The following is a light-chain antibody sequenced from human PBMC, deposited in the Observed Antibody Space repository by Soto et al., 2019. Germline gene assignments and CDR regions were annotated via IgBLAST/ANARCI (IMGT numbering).Light chain of an antibody. Sequence: SYELTQPPSVSVSPGQTASITCSGDKLGDKYACWYQQKPGQSPVLVIYQDSKRPSGIPERFSGSNSGNTATLTIIGTQAMDEADYYCQAWDSSTASYVFGTGTKLTVL. CDR2: QDS. J-gene: IGLJ1*01. V-gene: IGLV3-1*01. CDR1: KLGDKY. CDR3: QAWDSSTASYV.